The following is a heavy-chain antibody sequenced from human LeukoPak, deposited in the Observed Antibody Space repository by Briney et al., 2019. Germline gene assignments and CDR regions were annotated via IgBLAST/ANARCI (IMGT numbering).Heavy chain of an antibody. D-gene: IGHD2-2*01. CDR3: ARETIYCSSTSCSRDDY. J-gene: IGHJ4*02. CDR1: GFTFDDYG. V-gene: IGHV3-20*04. CDR2: INWNGGST. Sequence: PGGSLRLSXAASGFTFDDYGMSWVRQAPGKGLEWVSGINWNGGSTGYADSVKGRLTISRDNAKNSLYLQMSSLRAEDTALYYCARETIYCSSTSCSRDDYWGQGTLVTVSS.